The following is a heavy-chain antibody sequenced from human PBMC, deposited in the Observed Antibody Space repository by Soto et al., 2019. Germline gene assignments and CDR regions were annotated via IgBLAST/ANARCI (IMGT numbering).Heavy chain of an antibody. CDR1: GFTVSSND. Sequence: GGSLRLSRAASGFTVSSNDMSWVRQAPGKGLVLVAFIYSGGSTYHAASVKGRLTISRDNSKNTLYPQMNSLRAEDTAVYYCARDSSGIAVAGRALSPDFDLWGRGTLVTVSS. J-gene: IGHJ2*01. CDR3: ARDSSGIAVAGRALSPDFDL. V-gene: IGHV3-53*01. CDR2: IYSGGST. D-gene: IGHD6-19*01.